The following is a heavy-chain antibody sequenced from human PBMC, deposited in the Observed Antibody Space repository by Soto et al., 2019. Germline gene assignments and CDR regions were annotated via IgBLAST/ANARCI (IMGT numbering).Heavy chain of an antibody. Sequence: QVQLVQSGAEVKKPGASVKVSCKASGYTFTSYAMHWVRQASGQRLEWMGWINAGNGNTKYSQKFQGRVTITRDTSASTAYMELSSLRSEDTAVYYCARSIAAAGRFDYWGQGTLVTVSS. CDR1: GYTFTSYA. V-gene: IGHV1-3*01. CDR3: ARSIAAAGRFDY. D-gene: IGHD6-13*01. CDR2: INAGNGNT. J-gene: IGHJ4*02.